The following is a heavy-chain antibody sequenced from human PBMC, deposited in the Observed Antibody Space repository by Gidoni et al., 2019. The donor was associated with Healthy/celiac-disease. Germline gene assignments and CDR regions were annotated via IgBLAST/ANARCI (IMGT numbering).Heavy chain of an antibody. Sequence: QVQLQQWGAGLLKPSETLSLTCAVYGGSFSGYYWSWIRQPPGKGLEWIGEINHSGSTNYNPSLKSRVTISVDTSKNQFSLKLSSVTAADTAVYYCARGQRRRDGFFFGYWGQGTLVTVSS. D-gene: IGHD2-2*01. J-gene: IGHJ4*02. CDR3: ARGQRRRDGFFFGY. CDR2: INHSGST. CDR1: GGSFSGYY. V-gene: IGHV4-34*01.